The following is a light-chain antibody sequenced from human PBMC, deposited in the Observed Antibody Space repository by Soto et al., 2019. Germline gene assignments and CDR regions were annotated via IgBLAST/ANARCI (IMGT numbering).Light chain of an antibody. J-gene: IGLJ1*01. Sequence: QSALTQPASVSGSPGQSITISCTGGNSDVGSYNLVSWYQQHPGQAPKLIIYEVTERPSGVSNRFSGSKSGNTASLTISGLQAEDEADYYCCSYVSSKTYVFGTGTKLTVL. CDR1: NSDVGSYNL. CDR3: CSYVSSKTYV. CDR2: EVT. V-gene: IGLV2-23*02.